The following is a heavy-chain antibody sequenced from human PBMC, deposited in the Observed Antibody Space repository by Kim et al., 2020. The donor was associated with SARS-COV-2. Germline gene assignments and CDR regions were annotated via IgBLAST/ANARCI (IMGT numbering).Heavy chain of an antibody. J-gene: IGHJ4*02. CDR1: CASISTYY. D-gene: IGHD1-26*01. CDR3: ARGGASSKPFPY. V-gene: IGHV4-59*01. CDR2: IHNSGST. Sequence: SETLSLTCTVSCASISTYYWSWIRQPPGKGLEWIGLIHNSGSTNYNPSLKSRVTISLDTSKNQFSLSLNSVTAADTAVYYCARGGASSKPFPYWGQGTLVTVSS.